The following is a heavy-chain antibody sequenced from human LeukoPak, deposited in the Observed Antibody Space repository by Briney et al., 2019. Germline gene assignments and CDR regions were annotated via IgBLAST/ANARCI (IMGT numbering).Heavy chain of an antibody. D-gene: IGHD3-10*01. CDR1: GFTFRNYG. V-gene: IGHV3-30*03. CDR3: ATLRYGSGSYYADY. CDR2: ISYDGSNK. Sequence: GGFLRLSCAASGFTFRNYGMHWVRQAPGKGLEWVSIISYDGSNKYYADSVKGRFTISRDNSQSTLYLQMNNLRTEDTAIYFCATLRYGSGSYYADYWGQGTQVTVSS. J-gene: IGHJ4*02.